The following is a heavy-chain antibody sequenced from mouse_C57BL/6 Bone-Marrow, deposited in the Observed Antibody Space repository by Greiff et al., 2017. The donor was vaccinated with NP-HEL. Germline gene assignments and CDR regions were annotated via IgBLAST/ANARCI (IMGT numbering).Heavy chain of an antibody. CDR2: ISSGGSYT. CDR1: GFTFSSYV. CDR3: ARHTLDFDY. Sequence: EVQLVESGGDLVKPGGSLKLSCAASGFTFSSYVMSWVRQTPDKRLEWVATISSGGSYTYYPDSVKGRFTISRDNAKNTLYLQMSSLKSEDTAMYYCARHTLDFDYWGQGTTLTVSS. J-gene: IGHJ2*01. V-gene: IGHV5-6*01.